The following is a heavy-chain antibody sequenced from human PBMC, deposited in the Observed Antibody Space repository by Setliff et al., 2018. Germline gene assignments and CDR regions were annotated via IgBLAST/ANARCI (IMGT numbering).Heavy chain of an antibody. D-gene: IGHD6-19*01. CDR3: AKNKEWLGDSYDAFGS. CDR2: ISSSSSSI. J-gene: IGHJ3*02. Sequence: GGSLRLSCAASGFTFSSYSMNWVRQAPGKGLEWVSYISSSSSSIYYADSVKGRFTISRDNAKNSLYLQMNSLRAEDTAVYYCAKNKEWLGDSYDAFGSWGQGTMVTVSS. CDR1: GFTFSSYS. V-gene: IGHV3-48*01.